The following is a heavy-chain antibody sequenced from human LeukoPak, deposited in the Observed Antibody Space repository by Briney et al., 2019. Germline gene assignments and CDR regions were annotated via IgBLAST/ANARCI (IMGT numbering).Heavy chain of an antibody. V-gene: IGHV4-34*01. CDR1: GGSFSGYY. D-gene: IGHD6-19*01. Sequence: KPSGTLSLTCAVYGGSFSGYYWSWIRQPPGKGLEWIGEINHSGSTNYNPSLKSRVTISVDTSKNQFSLKLSSVTAADTAVYYCAKLETLVAGIDYWGQGTLVTVSS. CDR2: INHSGST. J-gene: IGHJ4*02. CDR3: AKLETLVAGIDY.